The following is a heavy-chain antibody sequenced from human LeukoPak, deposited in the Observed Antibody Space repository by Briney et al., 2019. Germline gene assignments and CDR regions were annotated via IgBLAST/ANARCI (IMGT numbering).Heavy chain of an antibody. CDR3: ARHNDNPDAFDI. Sequence: SETLSLTCTVSGGSISSYYWSWIRQPPGKGLEWIGYIYYSGSTNYNPSLKSRVTISVDTSKNQFSLKLSSVTAADTAVYYCARHNDNPDAFDIWGQGTMVTVSS. J-gene: IGHJ3*02. CDR2: IYYSGST. D-gene: IGHD1-1*01. V-gene: IGHV4-59*08. CDR1: GGSISSYY.